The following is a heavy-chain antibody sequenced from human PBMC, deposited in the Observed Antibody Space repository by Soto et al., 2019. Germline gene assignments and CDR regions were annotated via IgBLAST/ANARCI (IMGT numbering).Heavy chain of an antibody. V-gene: IGHV1-18*01. Sequence: ASVQVSFNGSCSAFPGYGVSLGRQATGQGLEWMGWISAYNGNTNYAQKLQGRVTMTTDTSTSTAYMELRSLRSDDTAVYYCARDGSAGNWFDPWGQGTLVTVSS. CDR2: ISAYNGNT. J-gene: IGHJ5*02. D-gene: IGHD6-19*01. CDR3: ARDGSAGNWFDP. CDR1: CSAFPGYG.